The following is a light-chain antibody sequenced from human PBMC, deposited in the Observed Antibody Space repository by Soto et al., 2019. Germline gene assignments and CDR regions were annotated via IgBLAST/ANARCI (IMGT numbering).Light chain of an antibody. V-gene: IGKV1-16*01. CDR3: QQYYSYPRT. CDR2: AAS. Sequence: DIQMTQSPSSLSASVGDRFSITCHASQDISNYLNWYQQKPGKAPKLLIYAASTLQSGVPSRFSGSGSGTDFTLTISCLQSEDFATYYCQQYYSYPRTFGQGTKVDIK. J-gene: IGKJ1*01. CDR1: QDISNY.